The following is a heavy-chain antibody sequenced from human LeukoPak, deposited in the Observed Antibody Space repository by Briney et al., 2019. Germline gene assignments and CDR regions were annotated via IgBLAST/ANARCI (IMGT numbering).Heavy chain of an antibody. CDR1: GYTFTSYD. V-gene: IGHV1-8*01. J-gene: IGHJ3*02. CDR2: MNPNSGNT. Sequence: ASVKVSCKASGYTFTSYDINWVRQATGQGLEWMGWMNPNSGNTGYAQQFQGRVTMTRNTSISTTYMELSSLGSEDTAVYYCARGRGGDVIDAFDIWGQGTMVTVSS. CDR3: ARGRGGDVIDAFDI. D-gene: IGHD3-16*01.